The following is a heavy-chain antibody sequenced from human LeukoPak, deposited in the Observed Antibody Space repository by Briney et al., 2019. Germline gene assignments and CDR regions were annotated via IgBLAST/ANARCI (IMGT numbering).Heavy chain of an antibody. V-gene: IGHV4-4*07. CDR2: IYSRGDT. CDR3: ARDRGSYYYDY. J-gene: IGHJ4*02. CDR1: GGSMNNYY. D-gene: IGHD1-26*01. Sequence: PSETLSLTCSVSGGSMNNYYWNWIRQSAGKGLDYIGRIYSRGDTYYNPSLESRVTISVDTSKNQFSLKLTSVTAADTAVYYCARDRGSYYYDYWGQGTLVTVSS.